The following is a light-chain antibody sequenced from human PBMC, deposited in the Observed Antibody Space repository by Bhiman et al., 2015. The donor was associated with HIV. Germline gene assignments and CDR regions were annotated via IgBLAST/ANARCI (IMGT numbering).Light chain of an antibody. J-gene: IGLJ2*01. CDR3: AAWDDTFNGFVV. V-gene: IGLV3-19*01. CDR2: GNN. CDR1: SLRTYY. Sequence: SSELTQDPAVSVALGQTVRITCQGDSLRTYYASWYQQKPGQAPVLVLYGNNRRPSGIPDRFSGSSSGNTASLTFTGAQAEDEADYYCAAWDDTFNGFVVFGGGTKLTVL.